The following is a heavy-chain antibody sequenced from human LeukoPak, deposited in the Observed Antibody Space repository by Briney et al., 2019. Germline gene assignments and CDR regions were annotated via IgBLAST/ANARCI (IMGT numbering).Heavy chain of an antibody. Sequence: GRSLRLSCAASGFTFSSYGMHWVRQAPGKGLEWVAVISYDGSYKYYADSVKGRFTVSRDNSKNTLYLQMNSLRAEDTAVYYCAKDYYGSGTRGYFDYWGQGTLVTVSS. V-gene: IGHV3-30*18. D-gene: IGHD3-10*01. J-gene: IGHJ4*02. CDR1: GFTFSSYG. CDR2: ISYDGSYK. CDR3: AKDYYGSGTRGYFDY.